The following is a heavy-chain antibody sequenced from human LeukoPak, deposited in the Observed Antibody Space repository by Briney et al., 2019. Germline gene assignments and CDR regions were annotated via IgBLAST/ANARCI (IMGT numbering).Heavy chain of an antibody. CDR3: ARGESRAFDI. CDR1: GFSVSKTY. J-gene: IGHJ3*02. V-gene: IGHV3-66*01. Sequence: GGSLRLSCAASGFSVSKTYMSWVRQAPGKGLDWVSVIYSGGTTYYADSVKGRFTISRDNSKNTLHLHMNTLRAEDTAVYHCARGESRAFDIWGQGTLVTVSS. CDR2: IYSGGTT.